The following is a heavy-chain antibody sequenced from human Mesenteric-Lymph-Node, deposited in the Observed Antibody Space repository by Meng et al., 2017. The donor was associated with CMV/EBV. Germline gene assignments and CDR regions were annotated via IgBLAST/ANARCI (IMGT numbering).Heavy chain of an antibody. V-gene: IGHV3-48*04. CDR3: ARDRQLFV. J-gene: IGHJ6*02. D-gene: IGHD6-13*01. CDR1: GFTFSTYS. Sequence: GGSLRLSCAASGFTFSTYSMNWVRQAPGKGLEWVSYISSSSKTIYYADSVKGRFTISRDNAKNSLYLQMNSLRAEDTAVYYCARDRQLFVWGQGTTVTVSS. CDR2: ISSSSKTI.